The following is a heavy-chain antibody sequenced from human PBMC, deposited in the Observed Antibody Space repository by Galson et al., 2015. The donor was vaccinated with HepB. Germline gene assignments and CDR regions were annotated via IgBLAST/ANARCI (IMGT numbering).Heavy chain of an antibody. CDR1: GSTFTSYD. CDR3: ARGGIAAGGMDV. CDR2: MNPNSGNT. V-gene: IGHV1-8*01. J-gene: IGHJ6*02. Sequence: SVTVSCKASGSTFTSYDINWVRQATGQELEWMGWMNPNSGNTGYAQKFQGRVTMTRNTSISTAYMELSSLRSGDTAVYYCARGGIAAGGMDVWGQGTTVTVSS. D-gene: IGHD6-13*01.